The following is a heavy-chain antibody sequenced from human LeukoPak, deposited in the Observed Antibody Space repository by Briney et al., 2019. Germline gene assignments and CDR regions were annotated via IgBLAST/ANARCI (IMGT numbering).Heavy chain of an antibody. CDR3: ASAAGYSSGWYVY. D-gene: IGHD6-19*01. CDR2: IYPGDSDT. V-gene: IGHV5-51*01. J-gene: IGHJ4*02. Sequence: GESLKISCKGSGYSFTNYWIAWVRQVPGKGLEWMGIIYPGDSDTRYSPSFQGQVTISADKSISTAYLQWSSLKASDTAMYYCASAAGYSSGWYVYWGQGTLVTVSS. CDR1: GYSFTNYW.